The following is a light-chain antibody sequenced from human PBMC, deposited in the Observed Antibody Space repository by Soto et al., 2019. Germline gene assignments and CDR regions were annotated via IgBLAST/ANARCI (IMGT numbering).Light chain of an antibody. J-gene: IGKJ2*01. V-gene: IGKV3-11*01. CDR1: QSVSSS. CDR3: QQRSNRPPYT. CDR2: DTS. Sequence: EIVLTQSPATLSLSPGERATLSCSASQSVSSSLAWYQQKLCQAPSLLIYDTSNMATGIPARFSGSGSGTDFTLTISSLETEDFGVYYCQQRSNRPPYTFGQGTKVEIK.